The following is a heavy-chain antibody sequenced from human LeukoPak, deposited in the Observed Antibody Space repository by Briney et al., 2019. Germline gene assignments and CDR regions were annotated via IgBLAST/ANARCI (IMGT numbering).Heavy chain of an antibody. CDR3: ARVPVVAGTARWEY. V-gene: IGHV4-61*01. Sequence: SETLSLTCTVSGGSVGSGSYYWSWIRQPPGKGLEWIGYIYYSGSTNYNPSLKSRVTISVDTSKNQFSLKLSSVTAADTAVYYCARVPVVAGTARWEYWGQGTLVTVSS. CDR2: IYYSGST. J-gene: IGHJ4*02. CDR1: GGSVGSGSYY. D-gene: IGHD6-19*01.